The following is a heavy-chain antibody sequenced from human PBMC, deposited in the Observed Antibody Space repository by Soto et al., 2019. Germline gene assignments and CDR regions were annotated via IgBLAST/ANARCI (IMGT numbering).Heavy chain of an antibody. Sequence: QVQLVQSGAEVKKPGASVKVSCKASGYTFTDYFIHWVRQAPGQGFEWMGWINPKSRGTNYAQKFQGRVTMTRDTSNSTGYMELRGLRSDDTAVYYFARVTLKAGNWFDPWGQGTLVTVSS. CDR2: INPKSRGT. CDR3: ARVTLKAGNWFDP. CDR1: GYTFTDYF. J-gene: IGHJ5*02. V-gene: IGHV1-2*02.